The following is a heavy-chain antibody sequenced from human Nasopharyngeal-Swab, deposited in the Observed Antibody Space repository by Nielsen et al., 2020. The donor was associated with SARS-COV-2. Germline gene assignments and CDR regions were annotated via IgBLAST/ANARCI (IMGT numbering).Heavy chain of an antibody. V-gene: IGHV4-59*01. CDR3: ARGPDAAGTYYYYYYYMDV. CDR1: GGSISSYY. J-gene: IGHJ6*03. D-gene: IGHD6-13*01. CDR2: IYYSGST. Sequence: SETLSLTCTVPGGSISSYYWSWIRQPPGKGLEWIGYIYYSGSTNYNPSLKSRVTISVDTSKNQFSLKLSSVTAADTAVYYCARGPDAAGTYYYYYYYMDVWGKGTTVTVSS.